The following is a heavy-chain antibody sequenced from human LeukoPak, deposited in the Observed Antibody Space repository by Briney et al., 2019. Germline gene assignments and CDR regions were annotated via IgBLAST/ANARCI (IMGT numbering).Heavy chain of an antibody. CDR2: ISYSGRT. CDR3: ARAEQWLPLDY. V-gene: IGHV4-59*01. J-gene: IGHJ4*02. Sequence: PSETLSLTCAVSGVSISRSYWSWIRQPPGKRLEWIAYISYSGRTHYDPSLESRVTISLDTSKNQVSLQLTSVTAADTAVYYCARAEQWLPLDYWGQGTLVIVSS. CDR1: GVSISRSY. D-gene: IGHD6-19*01.